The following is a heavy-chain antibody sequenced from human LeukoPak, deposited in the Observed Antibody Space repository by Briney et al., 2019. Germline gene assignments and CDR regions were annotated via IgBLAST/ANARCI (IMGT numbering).Heavy chain of an antibody. CDR2: ISGSGGST. D-gene: IGHD3-22*01. Sequence: GGSLRLSCAASGFTFSSYAMSWVRQAPGKGLEWVSAISGSGGSTYYADSVKGRFTISRDNAKNSLYLQMNSLRAEDTALYYCAKPMYYYDSSGYPADWGQGTLVTVSS. J-gene: IGHJ1*01. V-gene: IGHV3-23*01. CDR3: AKPMYYYDSSGYPAD. CDR1: GFTFSSYA.